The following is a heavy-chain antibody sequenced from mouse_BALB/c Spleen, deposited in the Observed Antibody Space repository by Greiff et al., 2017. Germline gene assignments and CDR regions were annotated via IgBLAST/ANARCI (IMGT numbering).Heavy chain of an antibody. Sequence: VQLQQSGAELVKPGASVKLSCTASGFNIKDTYMHWVKQRPEQGLEWIGRIDPANGNTKYDPKFQGKATITADTSSNTAYLQLSSLTSEDTAVYYCAIPYDYDGGAYWGQGTLVTVSA. CDR1: GFNIKDTY. CDR3: AIPYDYDGGAY. CDR2: IDPANGNT. D-gene: IGHD2-4*01. V-gene: IGHV14-3*02. J-gene: IGHJ3*01.